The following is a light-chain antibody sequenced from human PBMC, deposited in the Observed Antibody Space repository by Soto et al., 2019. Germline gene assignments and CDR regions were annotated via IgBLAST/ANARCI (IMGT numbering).Light chain of an antibody. J-gene: IGKJ1*01. CDR1: QGISSW. V-gene: IGKV1-12*01. CDR2: AAS. CDR3: QHYNSNSEA. Sequence: DIQMTQSPSSVSASVGDRATITYRASQGISSWLAWYQQKPGKAPKLLIYAASSLQSGVPSSFSGSGSGTEFTLTISSLQPDDFATYYCQHYNSNSEASGQGTKVDIK.